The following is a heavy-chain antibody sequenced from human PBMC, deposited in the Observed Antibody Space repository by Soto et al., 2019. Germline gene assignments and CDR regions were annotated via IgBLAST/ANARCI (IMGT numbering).Heavy chain of an antibody. CDR1: GYTFTSYG. J-gene: IGHJ4*02. V-gene: IGHV1-18*01. CDR2: ISAYNGNT. Sequence: QVQLVQSGAEVKKPGASVKVSCKASGYTFTSYGISWVRQAPGQGLEWMGWISAYNGNTNYAQKLQGRVTMTTDTSTSEAYMELRRLRSDDTAVYYCARTGYCSGGSCYSPIDYWGQGTLVTVSS. D-gene: IGHD2-15*01. CDR3: ARTGYCSGGSCYSPIDY.